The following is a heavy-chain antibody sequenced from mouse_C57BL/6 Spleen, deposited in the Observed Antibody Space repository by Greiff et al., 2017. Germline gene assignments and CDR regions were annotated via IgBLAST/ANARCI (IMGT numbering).Heavy chain of an antibody. CDR2: INPNNGGT. CDR3: ARGDYGSSPLYAMDY. Sequence: EVQVVESGPELVKPGASVKMSCKASGYTFTDYNMHWVKQSHGKSLEWIGYINPNNGGTSYNQKFKGKATLTVNKSSSTAYMELRSLTSEDSAVYYCARGDYGSSPLYAMDYWGQGTSVTVSS. CDR1: GYTFTDYN. V-gene: IGHV1-22*01. J-gene: IGHJ4*01. D-gene: IGHD1-1*01.